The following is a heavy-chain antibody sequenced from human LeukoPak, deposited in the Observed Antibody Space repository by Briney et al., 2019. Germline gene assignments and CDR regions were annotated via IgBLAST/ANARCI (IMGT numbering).Heavy chain of an antibody. CDR3: ARRIAVAGMDYFDY. Sequence: PGGSLRLSWAASGFTFSSYAMTWVRRAPGKGLEWVSTIEVGGAITHYAASVKGRFTISRDNAKNSLYLQMNSLRAEDTAVYYCARRIAVAGMDYFDYWGQGTLVTVSS. D-gene: IGHD6-19*01. CDR2: IEVGGAIT. CDR1: GFTFSSYA. J-gene: IGHJ4*02. V-gene: IGHV3-23*01.